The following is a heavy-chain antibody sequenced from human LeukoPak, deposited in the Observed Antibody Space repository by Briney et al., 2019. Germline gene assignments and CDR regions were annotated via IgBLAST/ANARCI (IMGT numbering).Heavy chain of an antibody. CDR3: ARETARITMIVVVVPDAFDI. Sequence: ASVKVSCKASGYTFASYYMHWVRQAPGQGLEWMGIINPSGGSTSYAQKFQGRVTMTRDTSTSTVYMALSSLRSEDTAVYYCARETARITMIVVVVPDAFDIWGQGTMVTVSS. CDR1: GYTFASYY. D-gene: IGHD3-22*01. J-gene: IGHJ3*02. V-gene: IGHV1-46*01. CDR2: INPSGGST.